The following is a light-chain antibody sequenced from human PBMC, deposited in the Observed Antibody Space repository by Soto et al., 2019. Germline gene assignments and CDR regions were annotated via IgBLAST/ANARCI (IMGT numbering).Light chain of an antibody. CDR3: SSYAGSNNKVI. Sequence: QSALTQPPSASGSPGQSVTISCIGTSSDVGGYNYVSWYQQHPGKAPKLMIYDVNKRPSGVPDRFSGSKSGNTASLTVSGLQAEDEADYYCSSYAGSNNKVIFGGGTKLTVL. CDR1: SSDVGGYNY. CDR2: DVN. V-gene: IGLV2-8*01. J-gene: IGLJ2*01.